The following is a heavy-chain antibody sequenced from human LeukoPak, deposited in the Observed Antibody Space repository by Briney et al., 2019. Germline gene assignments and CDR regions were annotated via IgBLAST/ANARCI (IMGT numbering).Heavy chain of an antibody. CDR1: GFTFSSYG. Sequence: GWSLRRYCEASGFTFSSYGMHGVRQAPGKGLEWVAVIWYDGRNKYYADYVKGRFTISRDNSKNTLYLQMNSLRAEDTAVYYCARSNVYYDFWSGYLGDWFDPWGQGTLVTVSS. CDR2: IWYDGRNK. V-gene: IGHV3-33*01. J-gene: IGHJ5*02. CDR3: ARSNVYYDFWSGYLGDWFDP. D-gene: IGHD3-3*01.